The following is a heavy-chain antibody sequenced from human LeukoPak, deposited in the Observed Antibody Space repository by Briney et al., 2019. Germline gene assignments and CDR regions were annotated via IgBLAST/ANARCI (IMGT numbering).Heavy chain of an antibody. V-gene: IGHV3-74*01. J-gene: IGHJ4*02. CDR2: INTGGSIT. D-gene: IGHD6-13*01. CDR3: ARASVAAGTGNDY. CDR1: GFTFSSYW. Sequence: PGGSLRLSCAASGFTFSSYWMHWVRQAPGKGLVWVSHINTGGSITTYADSVKGRFTISRDNAKNTLYLQMNSLRAEDTAVYYCARASVAAGTGNDYWGQGTLVTDSS.